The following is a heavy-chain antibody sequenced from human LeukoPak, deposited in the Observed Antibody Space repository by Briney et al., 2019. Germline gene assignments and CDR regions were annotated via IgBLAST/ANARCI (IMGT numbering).Heavy chain of an antibody. J-gene: IGHJ4*02. V-gene: IGHV1-8*03. CDR2: MNPNSGNT. CDR3: ARVSRSRPFDY. Sequence: ASVTVSCKASGYTFTSYDINWVRQATGQGLEWMGWMNPNSGNTGYAHKFQGRVTITRNTSISTAYMELSRLRSEDTAVYYCARVSRSRPFDYWGQGTLVTVSS. D-gene: IGHD6-6*01. CDR1: GYTFTSYD.